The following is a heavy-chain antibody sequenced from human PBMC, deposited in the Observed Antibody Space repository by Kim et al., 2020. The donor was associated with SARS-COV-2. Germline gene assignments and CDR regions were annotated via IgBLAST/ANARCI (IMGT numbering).Heavy chain of an antibody. CDR2: INPNSGGT. D-gene: IGHD1-26*01. Sequence: ASVKVSCKASGYTFTGYYMHWVRQAPGQGLEWMGWINPNSGGTNYAQKFQGRVTMTRDTSISTAYMELSRLRSDDTAVYYCARVIGSSWELRRGIVAFDIWGQGTMVTVSS. CDR1: GYTFTGYY. CDR3: ARVIGSSWELRRGIVAFDI. J-gene: IGHJ3*02. V-gene: IGHV1-2*02.